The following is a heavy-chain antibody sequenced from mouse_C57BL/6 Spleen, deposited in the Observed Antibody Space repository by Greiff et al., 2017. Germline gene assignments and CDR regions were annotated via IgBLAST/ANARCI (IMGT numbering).Heavy chain of an antibody. CDR1: GFTFSSYA. CDR2: ISDGGSYT. V-gene: IGHV5-4*01. Sequence: EVKVVESGGGLVKPGGSLKLSCAASGFTFSSYAMSWVRQTPEKRLEWVATISDGGSYTYYPDNVEGRFTISRDNAKNNLYLQMSHLKSEDTAMYYCAREITTVPFAYWGQGTLVTVSA. J-gene: IGHJ3*01. CDR3: AREITTVPFAY. D-gene: IGHD1-1*01.